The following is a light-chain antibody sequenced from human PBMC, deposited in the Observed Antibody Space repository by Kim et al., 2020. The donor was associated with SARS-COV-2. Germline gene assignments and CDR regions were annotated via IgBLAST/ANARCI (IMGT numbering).Light chain of an antibody. Sequence: ASTGDRVTITCRANQGISSYLAWYQQKPGKAPKLLIYAASTLQSGVPSRFSGSGSGTDFTLTISCLQSEDFATHYCQQYYSYPWTFGQGTKVDIK. J-gene: IGKJ1*01. CDR3: QQYYSYPWT. CDR2: AAS. CDR1: QGISSY. V-gene: IGKV1-8*01.